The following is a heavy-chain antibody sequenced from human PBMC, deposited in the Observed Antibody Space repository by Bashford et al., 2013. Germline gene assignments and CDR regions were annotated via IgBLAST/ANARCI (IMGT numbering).Heavy chain of an antibody. CDR3: ARKRAGRTIGRWFDP. Sequence: SETLSLTCTVSGGSISSYYWSWIRQPPGRDWSGLGSIYYSGSTNYNPSLKSRVTISVDTSKNQFSLKLSSVTAADTAVYYCARKRAGRTIGRWFDPSGPREPSVTVSS. CDR1: GGSISSYY. J-gene: IGHJ5*02. V-gene: IGHV4-59*01. CDR2: IYYSGST. D-gene: IGHD2-2*01.